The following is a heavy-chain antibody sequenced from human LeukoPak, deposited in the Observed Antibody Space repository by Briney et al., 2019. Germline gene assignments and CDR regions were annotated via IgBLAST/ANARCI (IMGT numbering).Heavy chain of an antibody. D-gene: IGHD4-23*01. J-gene: IGHJ4*02. CDR3: VRGGWELDY. CDR2: IKEDGTQR. V-gene: IGHV3-7*01. Sequence: PGGSLRLSCAASGFTFKNYWMAWVRLAPGKGLEWVAHIKEDGTQRYYVDSVKGRFTISKDDAKNSLYLQMNTLTDEDTAVYYCVRGGWELDYWGQGTLVTVSS. CDR1: GFTFKNYW.